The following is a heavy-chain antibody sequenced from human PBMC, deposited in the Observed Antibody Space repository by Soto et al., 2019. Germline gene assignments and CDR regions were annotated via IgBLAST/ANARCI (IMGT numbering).Heavy chain of an antibody. Sequence: QITLKESGPTLVKPTQTLTLTCTFSGFSLSSSGVGVGWIRQPPGKAPEWLAIIYWDEDKRYSPSPKTRLTITKDTSTNEVVLTMTNMDPVDTGTYYCAHKGGRGAGMDVWGQGTTVTVSS. CDR1: GFSLSSSGVG. J-gene: IGHJ6*02. CDR3: AHKGGRGAGMDV. V-gene: IGHV2-5*02. CDR2: IYWDEDK. D-gene: IGHD2-15*01.